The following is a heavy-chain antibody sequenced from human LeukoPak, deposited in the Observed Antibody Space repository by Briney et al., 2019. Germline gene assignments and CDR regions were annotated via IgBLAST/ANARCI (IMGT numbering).Heavy chain of an antibody. CDR2: INPNSGGT. Sequence: ASVKVSCKASGYTFTGCYMHWVRQAPGQGLEWMGWINPNSGGTNYAQKFQGRVTMTRDTSISTAYMELSRLRSDDTAVYYCARVIYYDSSGYYFGPWYFDYWGQGTLVTVSS. J-gene: IGHJ4*02. CDR3: ARVIYYDSSGYYFGPWYFDY. V-gene: IGHV1-2*02. CDR1: GYTFTGCY. D-gene: IGHD3-22*01.